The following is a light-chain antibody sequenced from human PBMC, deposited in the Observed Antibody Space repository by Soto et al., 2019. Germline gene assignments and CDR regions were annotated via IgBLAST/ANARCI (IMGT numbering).Light chain of an antibody. Sequence: QSVLTQPPSVSAAPGQKVTISCSGSSSNIGNNYVSWYQQLPGTAPKLLIYDNDKRPSGIPDRFSGSKSGTSATLDITGPQTGDEADYFCGTWDSSLSALFGGGTKLTVL. CDR1: SSNIGNNY. CDR3: GTWDSSLSAL. J-gene: IGLJ2*01. CDR2: DND. V-gene: IGLV1-51*01.